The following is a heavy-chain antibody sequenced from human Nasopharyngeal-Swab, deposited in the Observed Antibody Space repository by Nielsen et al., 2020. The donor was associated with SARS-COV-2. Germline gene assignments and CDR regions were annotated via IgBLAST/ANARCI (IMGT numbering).Heavy chain of an antibody. D-gene: IGHD2-21*02. J-gene: IGHJ4*02. CDR3: AHRPGGVGDSYFDY. CDR1: GFPLSTSGVG. CDR2: IYWDDDK. Sequence: SGPTLVKPPQTLTLTCTFSGFPLSTSGVGVGWIRQPPGKALEWLALIYWDDDKRYSPSLKSRLTITKDTSKNQVVLTMTNMDPVDTATYYCAHRPGGVGDSYFDYWGQGTLVTVSS. V-gene: IGHV2-5*02.